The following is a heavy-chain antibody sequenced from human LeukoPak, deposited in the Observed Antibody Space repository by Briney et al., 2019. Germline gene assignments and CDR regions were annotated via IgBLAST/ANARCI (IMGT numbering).Heavy chain of an antibody. Sequence: PSETLSLTCSVSSGSISTYYWSWIRQPPGKGLEWIGYIYYSGRTSYNPSLKSRVTISVDTSKNHFSLTLSSVIAADTAVYYCARVLVRGVIRLADAFDIWGQGTMVTVSS. D-gene: IGHD3-10*01. CDR2: IYYSGRT. CDR3: ARVLVRGVIRLADAFDI. J-gene: IGHJ3*02. V-gene: IGHV4-59*01. CDR1: SGSISTYY.